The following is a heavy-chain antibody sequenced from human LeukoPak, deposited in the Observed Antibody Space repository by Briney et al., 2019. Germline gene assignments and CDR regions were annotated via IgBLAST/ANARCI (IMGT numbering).Heavy chain of an antibody. D-gene: IGHD5-12*01. Sequence: PLETLSLTYAVYGGSFSGYYWSWIRQPPGKGLEWIGEINHSGSTNYNPSLKSRVTISVDTSKNQFSLKLSSVTAADTAVYYCARGSYKWLRSPYDYWGQGTLVTVSS. V-gene: IGHV4-34*01. CDR1: GGSFSGYY. CDR2: INHSGST. CDR3: ARGSYKWLRSPYDY. J-gene: IGHJ4*02.